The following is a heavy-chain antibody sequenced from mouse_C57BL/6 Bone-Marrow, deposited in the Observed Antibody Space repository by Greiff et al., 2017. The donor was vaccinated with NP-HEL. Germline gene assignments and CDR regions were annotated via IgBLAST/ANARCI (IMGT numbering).Heavy chain of an antibody. CDR3: ATYYSNYWYFDV. Sequence: QVQLQQPGAELVKPGASEKMSCKASGYTFTSYWITWVKQRPGQGLEWIGDIYPGSGSTNYNEKFKSKATLTVDTSSSTAYMQLSSLTSEDSAVYYCATYYSNYWYFDVWGTGTTVTVSS. CDR1: GYTFTSYW. D-gene: IGHD2-5*01. V-gene: IGHV1-55*01. CDR2: IYPGSGST. J-gene: IGHJ1*03.